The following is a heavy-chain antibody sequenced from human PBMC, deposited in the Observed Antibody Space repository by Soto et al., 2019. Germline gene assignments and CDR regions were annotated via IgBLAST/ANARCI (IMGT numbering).Heavy chain of an antibody. CDR3: ARGDSTDCSNGVCSFFYNHDMDV. CDR1: GYSFTDYH. D-gene: IGHD2-8*01. V-gene: IGHV1-2*04. Sequence: ASVKVSCKASGYSFTDYHIHWVRQAPGQGLEWLGRINPKSGGTSTAQKFQGWVTMTTDTSISTASMELTRLTSDDTAIYYSARGDSTDCSNGVCSFFYNHDMDVWGQGTTVTV. J-gene: IGHJ6*02. CDR2: INPKSGGT.